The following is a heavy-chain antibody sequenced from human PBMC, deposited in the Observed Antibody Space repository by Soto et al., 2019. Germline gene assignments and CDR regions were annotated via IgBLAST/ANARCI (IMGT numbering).Heavy chain of an antibody. CDR2: IFYSGST. D-gene: IGHD2-15*01. CDR1: GDSISCSYYY. CDR3: XRHDETPTHRGWRWFDP. J-gene: IGHJ5*02. Sequence: SATLSLTCTVSGDSISCSYYYWGWIRQPPGKGLEWIASIFYSGSTYYNPSLKSRVTISVDTSMNQFSLDLTSVTAADMSVYYCXRHDETPTHRGWRWFDPWGRGTLVTVSS. V-gene: IGHV4-39*01.